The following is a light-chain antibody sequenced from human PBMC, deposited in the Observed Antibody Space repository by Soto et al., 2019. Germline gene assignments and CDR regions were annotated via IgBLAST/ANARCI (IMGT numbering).Light chain of an antibody. CDR2: GAS. CDR3: QQYGAQPYY. Sequence: EIVLTQSPGTLSLSPGERATLSCRASQSVSSSYLAWYQQKPGQAPRLLIYGASSRATGIPDRFSGSGSGTDFTLTISRLEPEDFAVYYCQQYGAQPYYFGQGTKLEIK. J-gene: IGKJ2*01. CDR1: QSVSSSY. V-gene: IGKV3-20*01.